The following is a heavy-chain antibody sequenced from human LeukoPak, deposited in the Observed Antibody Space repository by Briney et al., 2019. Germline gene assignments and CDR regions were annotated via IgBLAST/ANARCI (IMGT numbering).Heavy chain of an antibody. CDR3: AKQCGGSDWFDAFDI. CDR1: GFTFSYYG. V-gene: IGHV3-30*18. D-gene: IGHD6-19*01. CDR2: ISYDGSNK. J-gene: IGHJ3*02. Sequence: GGSLRLSCAASGFTFSYYGLHWVRQGPGKGLECVAVISYDGSNKYYADSVKGRFTISRDNSKNTLYLQMNSLRAEDTAVYYCAKQCGGSDWFDAFDIWGQGTMVTVSS.